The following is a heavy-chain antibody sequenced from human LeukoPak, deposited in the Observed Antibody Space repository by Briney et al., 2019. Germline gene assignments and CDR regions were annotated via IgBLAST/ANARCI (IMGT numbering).Heavy chain of an antibody. Sequence: PGGSLRLSCAASGFTFSDYTMNWVRQAPGKGLEWVSAISGSGGSTYYADSVKGRFTISRDNSKNTLYLQMNSLRAEDTAVYYCAKDRGCSSTSCYEGTFDYWGQGTLVTVSS. D-gene: IGHD2-2*01. CDR1: GFTFSDYT. J-gene: IGHJ4*02. V-gene: IGHV3-23*01. CDR3: AKDRGCSSTSCYEGTFDY. CDR2: ISGSGGST.